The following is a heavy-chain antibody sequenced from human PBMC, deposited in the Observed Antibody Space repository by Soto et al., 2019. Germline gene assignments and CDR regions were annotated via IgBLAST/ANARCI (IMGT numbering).Heavy chain of an antibody. Sequence: SETLSLTCTVSGGSISSYYWSWIRQPPGKGLEWVGYIYYSGSTNYNPSLKSRVTISVDTSKNQFSLKLSSVTAADTAVYYCARRGGSGYYYPSGYFDYWGQGTLVTVSS. CDR2: IYYSGST. D-gene: IGHD3-22*01. CDR1: GGSISSYY. CDR3: ARRGGSGYYYPSGYFDY. V-gene: IGHV4-59*01. J-gene: IGHJ4*02.